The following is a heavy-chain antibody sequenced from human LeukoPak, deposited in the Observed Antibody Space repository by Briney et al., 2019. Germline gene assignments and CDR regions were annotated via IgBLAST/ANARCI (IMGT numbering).Heavy chain of an antibody. V-gene: IGHV4-39*07. D-gene: IGHD5-12*01. CDR3: ARDFSGYDFGY. CDR2: IYYTGST. Sequence: SETLSLTCSVSGGSISNSPYYWDWIRQPPGKGLEWIGSIYYTGSTYNPSLKSRVTISVDTSKNQFSLNLSSVTAADTAVYYCARDFSGYDFGYWGQGTLVTVSS. J-gene: IGHJ4*02. CDR1: GGSISNSPYY.